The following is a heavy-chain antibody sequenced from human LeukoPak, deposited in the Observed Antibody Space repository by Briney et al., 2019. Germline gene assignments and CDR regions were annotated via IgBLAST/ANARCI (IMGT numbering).Heavy chain of an antibody. CDR1: GGSISSDIW. CDR2: IYHSGTP. CDR3: ARVPYYDFWSGYYTPYLFDC. D-gene: IGHD3-3*01. J-gene: IGHJ4*02. Sequence: SGTLYIICNVSGGSISSDIWRSWVSQTPGKGLEWIGEIYHSGTPTYNQYLTIRANISVHKCKNQFCLKLSSVTAADTALYHCARVPYYDFWSGYYTPYLFDCWGQGTLVTVSS. V-gene: IGHV4-4*02.